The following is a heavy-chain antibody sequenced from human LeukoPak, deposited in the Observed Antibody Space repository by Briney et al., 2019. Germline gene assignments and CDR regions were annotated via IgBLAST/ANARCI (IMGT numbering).Heavy chain of an antibody. CDR3: GRDFRFGGFDY. J-gene: IGHJ4*02. CDR2: IIPILGIA. CDR1: GGTFSSYA. D-gene: IGHD3-10*01. V-gene: IGHV1-69*04. Sequence: GASVTVSCKASGGTFSSYAISWVRQAPGQGLEWMGRIIPILGIANYAQKFQGRVTITADKSTSTAYMELSSLRSEDTAVYYCGRDFRFGGFDYWGQGTLVTVSS.